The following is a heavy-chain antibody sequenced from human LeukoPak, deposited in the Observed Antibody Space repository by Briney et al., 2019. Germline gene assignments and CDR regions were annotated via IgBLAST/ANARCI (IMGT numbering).Heavy chain of an antibody. V-gene: IGHV3-23*01. Sequence: PGGSLRLSCAASGFTFSSYAMSWVRQAPGKGLEWVSAISGSGGSTYYADSVKGRFTISRDNSKNTLYLQMNTLRAEDTAVYYCAKGPPFSGSYSGTDYWGQGTLVTVSS. CDR3: AKGPPFSGSYSGTDY. J-gene: IGHJ4*02. D-gene: IGHD1-26*01. CDR2: ISGSGGST. CDR1: GFTFSSYA.